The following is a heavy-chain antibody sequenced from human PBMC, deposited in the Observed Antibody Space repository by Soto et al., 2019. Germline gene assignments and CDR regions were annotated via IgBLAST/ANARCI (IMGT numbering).Heavy chain of an antibody. Sequence: GGSLRLSCAASEFPFSTYWMSWVRQAPGKGLQWVANINQDGSEKYYVDSVKGRFTISRDNAKNSLYLQVVGLRAEDTAVYYCAKSGGSGWSFYYYAMDVWGQGTTVTVSS. CDR1: EFPFSTYW. J-gene: IGHJ6*02. V-gene: IGHV3-7*01. CDR3: AKSGGSGWSFYYYAMDV. D-gene: IGHD6-19*01. CDR2: INQDGSEK.